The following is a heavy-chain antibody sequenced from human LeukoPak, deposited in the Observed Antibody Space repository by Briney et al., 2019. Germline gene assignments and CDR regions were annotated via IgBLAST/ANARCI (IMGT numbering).Heavy chain of an antibody. CDR1: GFTLNYFW. CDR2: INNAGTAT. J-gene: IGHJ4*02. Sequence: PGGSLRLSCAASGFTLNYFWMHWVHQVPGKGLVWVSGINNAGTATYYADSVKGRFTISRDNAKNTVYLQMNGLRAEDTTVHYCATVSEYWGQGTLVTVSS. V-gene: IGHV3-74*01. CDR3: ATVSEY.